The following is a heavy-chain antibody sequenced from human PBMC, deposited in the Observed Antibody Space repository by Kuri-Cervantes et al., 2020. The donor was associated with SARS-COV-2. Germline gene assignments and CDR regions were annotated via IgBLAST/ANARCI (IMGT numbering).Heavy chain of an antibody. CDR2: ISGSGSYM. V-gene: IGHV3-21*01. D-gene: IGHD2-21*01. CDR3: ARVAGEGPIYYYYMDV. Sequence: GESLKISCVASGFTFNSYTINWVRQASGKALEWVSSISGSGSYMYYADSVKGRFTISKDSAKNSLFLQMNSLRVEDTAVYFCARVAGEGPIYYYYMDVWGKGTTVTVSS. J-gene: IGHJ6*03. CDR1: GFTFNSYT.